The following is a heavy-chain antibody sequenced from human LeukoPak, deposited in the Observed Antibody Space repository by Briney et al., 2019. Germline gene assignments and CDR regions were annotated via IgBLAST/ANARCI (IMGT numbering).Heavy chain of an antibody. CDR2: ISGSGGST. Sequence: GGSLRLSCAASGFTFSSHAMSWVRQAPGKGLEWVSAISGSGGSTYYADSVKGRFTISRDNSKNTLYLQMNSLRAEDTAVYYCAKEVDYCGGDCYSGFDYWGQGTLVTVSS. CDR3: AKEVDYCGGDCYSGFDY. CDR1: GFTFSSHA. J-gene: IGHJ4*02. D-gene: IGHD2-21*01. V-gene: IGHV3-23*01.